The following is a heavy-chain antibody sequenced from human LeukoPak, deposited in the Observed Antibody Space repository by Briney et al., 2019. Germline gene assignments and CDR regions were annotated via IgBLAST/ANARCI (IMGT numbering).Heavy chain of an antibody. CDR1: GGSFSGYY. CDR3: ATGYSSSWPAFDY. Sequence: SETLSLTCAVYGGSFSGYYWSWIRQPPGKGLEWIGEINHSGSTNYNPSLKSRVTIPVDTSKNQFSLKLSSVTAADTAVYYCATGYSSSWPAFDYWGQGTLVTVSS. D-gene: IGHD6-13*01. J-gene: IGHJ4*02. CDR2: INHSGST. V-gene: IGHV4-34*01.